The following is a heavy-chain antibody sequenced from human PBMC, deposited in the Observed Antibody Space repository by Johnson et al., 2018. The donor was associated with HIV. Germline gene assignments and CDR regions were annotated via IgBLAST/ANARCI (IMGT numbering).Heavy chain of an antibody. CDR1: GFTFSSYD. CDR3: AKRQGGGAFDI. J-gene: IGHJ3*02. V-gene: IGHV3-13*01. Sequence: ELLVESGGGLVQPGGSLRLSCAASGFTFSSYDMHWVRQATGKGLEWVSAIGTAGDTYYPGSVKGRFTISRENAKNSLYLQMNSLRAEDTAVYYCAKRQGGGAFDIWGQGTMVTVSS. D-gene: IGHD2-15*01. CDR2: IGTAGDT.